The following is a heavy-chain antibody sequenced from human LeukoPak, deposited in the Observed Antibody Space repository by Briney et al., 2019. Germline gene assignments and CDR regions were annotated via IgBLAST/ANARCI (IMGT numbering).Heavy chain of an antibody. D-gene: IGHD6-13*01. V-gene: IGHV3-7*01. CDR3: ARDSAGNDY. Sequence: GGSLRLSCAASGLTFSTYWMSWVRQAPGKGLEWVANIKQEGGRKSDIDSVKGRFTPSRDNAAHSLCLQRNRLRAEDTVINYCARDSAGNDYWGPGTLVTVSS. CDR2: IKQEGGRK. J-gene: IGHJ4*02. CDR1: GLTFSTYW.